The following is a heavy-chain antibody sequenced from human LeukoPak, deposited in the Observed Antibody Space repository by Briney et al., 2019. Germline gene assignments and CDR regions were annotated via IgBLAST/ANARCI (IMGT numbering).Heavy chain of an antibody. CDR2: IYHSGIT. CDR1: DYSISSGYY. D-gene: IGHD1-26*01. V-gene: IGHV4-38-2*01. J-gene: IGHJ4*02. Sequence: SETLSLTCAVSDYSISSGYYWGWIRQPPGKGLEWIGSIYHSGITYYNPSLKSRVTILVDTSKNQFSLNLGSVTAADTAVYYCASFVGAATPSHIYYWGQGTLVTVSS. CDR3: ASFVGAATPSHIYY.